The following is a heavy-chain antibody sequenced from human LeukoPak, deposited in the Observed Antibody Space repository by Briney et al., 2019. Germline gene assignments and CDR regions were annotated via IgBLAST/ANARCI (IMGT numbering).Heavy chain of an antibody. J-gene: IGHJ3*02. D-gene: IGHD3-10*01. Sequence: GGSLRLSCAASGFTFSSYSMIWVRQAPGKGLEWVSYISSGSSTIYYADSVKGRFTISRNNAKNSLYLQMNSLRDEDTAVYYCARDLSGRYAFDIWGQGTMVTVSS. V-gene: IGHV3-48*02. CDR3: ARDLSGRYAFDI. CDR2: ISSGSSTI. CDR1: GFTFSSYS.